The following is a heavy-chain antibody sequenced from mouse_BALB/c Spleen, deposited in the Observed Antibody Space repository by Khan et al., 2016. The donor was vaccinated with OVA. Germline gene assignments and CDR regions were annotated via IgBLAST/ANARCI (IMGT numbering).Heavy chain of an antibody. D-gene: IGHD2-14*01. CDR1: GYTFTTYT. J-gene: IGHJ3*01. CDR3: VREGAYYRSDGWFAY. Sequence: QVQLKQSGAELARPGASVKMSCKASGYTFTTYTIHWVKQRPGQGLEWIGYIIPSNDYTNYNQKFKDRATLTADKYSSTAYMQLSSLTSEDSAVSDCVREGAYYRSDGWFAYWGQGTLVTVSA. V-gene: IGHV1-4*01. CDR2: IIPSNDYT.